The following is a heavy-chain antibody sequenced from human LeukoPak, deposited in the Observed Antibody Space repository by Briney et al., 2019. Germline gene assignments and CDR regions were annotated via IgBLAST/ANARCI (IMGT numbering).Heavy chain of an antibody. Sequence: PETLSLTCAVSGVSFNDYYWSWVRQTPGKGLEWIGEINHSGYTNDSPSLKSRVTLSIDTSRKQFSLNLRSVTVADTGIYYCTRMTAGHDYWGQGTLVTVSS. CDR2: INHSGYT. V-gene: IGHV4-34*01. CDR1: GVSFNDYY. D-gene: IGHD2-21*02. CDR3: TRMTAGHDY. J-gene: IGHJ4*02.